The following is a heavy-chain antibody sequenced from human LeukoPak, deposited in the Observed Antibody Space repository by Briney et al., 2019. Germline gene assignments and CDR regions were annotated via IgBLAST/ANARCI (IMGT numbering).Heavy chain of an antibody. V-gene: IGHV3-13*01. CDR2: IGTAGDT. CDR1: GFTFSSYD. J-gene: IGHJ3*02. Sequence: PGGSLRLSCAASGFTFSSYDVHWVRQATGKGLEWVSAIGTAGDTYYPGSVKGRFTISRENAKNSLYLQMNSLRAGDTAVYYCARVSPRGDAFDIWGQGTMVTVSS. CDR3: ARVSPRGDAFDI.